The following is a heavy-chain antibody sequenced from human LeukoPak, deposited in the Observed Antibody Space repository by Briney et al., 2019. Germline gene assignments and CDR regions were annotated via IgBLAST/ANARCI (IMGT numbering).Heavy chain of an antibody. CDR2: ISGSGGST. Sequence: PGGSLRLSCAASGFTFSSYAMSWVRQAPGKGLEWVSAISGSGGSTYYADSVKGRFTISRDNSKNTLYLQMNSLRAEDTAVYYCAKAKDFPIAAALFDYWGQGTLVTVSS. J-gene: IGHJ4*02. D-gene: IGHD6-13*01. CDR1: GFTFSSYA. CDR3: AKAKDFPIAAALFDY. V-gene: IGHV3-23*01.